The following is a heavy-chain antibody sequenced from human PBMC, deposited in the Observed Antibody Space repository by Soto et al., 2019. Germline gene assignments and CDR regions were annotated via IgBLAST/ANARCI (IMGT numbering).Heavy chain of an antibody. D-gene: IGHD5-12*01. V-gene: IGHV4-39*01. J-gene: IGHJ6*02. Sequence: SETLSLTCTVSGGSISSSSYYWGWIRQPPGKGLEWIGSIYYSGSTYYNPSLKSRVTISVDTSKNQLSLKLSSVTAADTAVYYCAGGVIRDGYKWYYYYYYGMDVWGQGTTVTVSS. CDR3: AGGVIRDGYKWYYYYYYGMDV. CDR2: IYYSGST. CDR1: GGSISSSSYY.